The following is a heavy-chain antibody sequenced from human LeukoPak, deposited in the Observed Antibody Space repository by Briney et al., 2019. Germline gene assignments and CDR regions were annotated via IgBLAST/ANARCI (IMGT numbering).Heavy chain of an antibody. Sequence: ASVNVSCKASGYTFTNHGISWVRQAPGQGLEWMGWISTNNGNTNYAQKLQGRVTMTTDTSASTAYMELRSLRSDDTAVYYCARNFYGSRCYSHFDPWRQGTLVTVSS. CDR2: ISTNNGNT. V-gene: IGHV1-18*01. CDR1: GYTFTNHG. J-gene: IGHJ5*02. CDR3: ARNFYGSRCYSHFDP. D-gene: IGHD2/OR15-2a*01.